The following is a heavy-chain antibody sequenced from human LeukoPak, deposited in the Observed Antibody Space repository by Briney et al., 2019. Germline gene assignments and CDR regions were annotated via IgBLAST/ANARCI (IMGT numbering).Heavy chain of an antibody. D-gene: IGHD3-3*01. V-gene: IGHV1-18*01. CDR2: ISAYNGNT. J-gene: IGHJ6*02. CDR3: ARDQDFWSGYYYYGMDV. Sequence: GASVTVSFKASGYTFTSYGISWVRQAPGQGLAWMGWISAYNGNTNYAQKLQGRVTMTTDTSTSTAYMELRSLRSDDTAVYYCARDQDFWSGYYYYGMDVWGQGTTVTVSS. CDR1: GYTFTSYG.